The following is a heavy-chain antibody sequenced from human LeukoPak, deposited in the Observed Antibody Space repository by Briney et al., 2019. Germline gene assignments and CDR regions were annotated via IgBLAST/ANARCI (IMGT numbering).Heavy chain of an antibody. D-gene: IGHD3-10*01. V-gene: IGHV3-30*05. CDR2: ISYDGSNK. CDR1: GFTFSSYS. J-gene: IGHJ4*02. Sequence: PGGSLRLSCAASGFTFSSYSMNWVRQAPGKGLEWVAVISYDGSNKYYADSVKGRFTISRDNSKNTLYLQMNSLRAEGTAVYYCARDKIQYYYGSGSYYSYYFDYWGQGTLVTVSS. CDR3: ARDKIQYYYGSGSYYSYYFDY.